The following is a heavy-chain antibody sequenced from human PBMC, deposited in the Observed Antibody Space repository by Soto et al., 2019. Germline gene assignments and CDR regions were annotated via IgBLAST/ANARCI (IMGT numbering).Heavy chain of an antibody. Sequence: QVQLVQSGAEVKKPGSSVKVSCKASGGTFSSYAISWVRQAPGQGLEWMGGIIPIFGTANYEQKFQGRVTLTADASTSTAYMELSRLRSEATAVYYCASSPSIRQITVIPGDYYCGMDVWGQGTTVTVSS. CDR3: ASSPSIRQITVIPGDYYCGMDV. CDR1: GGTFSSYA. CDR2: IIPIFGTA. J-gene: IGHJ6*02. V-gene: IGHV1-69*01. D-gene: IGHD3-22*01.